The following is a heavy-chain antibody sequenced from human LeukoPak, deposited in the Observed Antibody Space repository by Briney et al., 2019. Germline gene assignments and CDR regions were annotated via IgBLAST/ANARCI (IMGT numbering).Heavy chain of an antibody. V-gene: IGHV3-23*01. Sequence: PGGSLRLSCAASGFTFSSYAMSWVRQAPGKGLEWVSAISGRGGSTYYADSVKGRFTISRDNSKNTLYLQMNSLRAEDTAVYYCAKDHPRYYGSGSFQLRFDPWGQGTLVTVSS. J-gene: IGHJ5*02. CDR3: AKDHPRYYGSGSFQLRFDP. D-gene: IGHD3-10*01. CDR2: ISGRGGST. CDR1: GFTFSSYA.